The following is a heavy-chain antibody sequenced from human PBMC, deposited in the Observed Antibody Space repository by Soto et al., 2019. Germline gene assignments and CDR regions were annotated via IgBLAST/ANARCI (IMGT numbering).Heavy chain of an antibody. V-gene: IGHV1-69*08. J-gene: IGHJ6*03. D-gene: IGHD2-2*01. Sequence: HVQLVQSGAEMKKPGSSVKVSCQASGDTFTSHTITWVRQAPGQGLEWVGRIIPMLGITDYAQRLQGRVTITADKSTSIAYMELRNLRSEDTALYYCARDQYCSTSTCFGYKDVWGGGTTVIVS. CDR2: IIPMLGIT. CDR3: ARDQYCSTSTCFGYKDV. CDR1: GDTFTSHT.